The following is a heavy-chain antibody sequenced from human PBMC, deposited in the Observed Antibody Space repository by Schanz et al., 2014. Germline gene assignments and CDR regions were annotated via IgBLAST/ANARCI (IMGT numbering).Heavy chain of an antibody. Sequence: EVQLLESGGGLVQPGGSLRLSCAASGFTFGDYAMTWVRQAPGKGLEWVSGISGSGASTYYADSVKGRFTISRDNSKNTLYLQMNSLRAEDTAVYYCAKGRFGELSAFDIWGQGTMVTVSS. CDR3: AKGRFGELSAFDI. CDR1: GFTFGDYA. J-gene: IGHJ3*02. D-gene: IGHD3-10*01. V-gene: IGHV3-23*01. CDR2: ISGSGAST.